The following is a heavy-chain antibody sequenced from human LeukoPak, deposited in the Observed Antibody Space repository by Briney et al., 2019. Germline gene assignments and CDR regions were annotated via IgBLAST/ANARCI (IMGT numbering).Heavy chain of an antibody. D-gene: IGHD3-10*01. CDR2: ISPYNGNT. Sequence: GASVKVSCKASGYAFSNYDISWVRQAPGKGLEWMGWISPYNGNTDSAQKFQGRVTLTTDTSTSTAYMELRSLTSDDTAVYYCATGGGDWCSDLWGRGTLVTVSS. CDR1: GYAFSNYD. J-gene: IGHJ2*01. CDR3: ATGGGDWCSDL. V-gene: IGHV1-18*01.